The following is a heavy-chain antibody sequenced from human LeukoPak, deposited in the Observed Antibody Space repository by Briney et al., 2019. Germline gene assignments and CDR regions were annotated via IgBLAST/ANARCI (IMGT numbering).Heavy chain of an antibody. V-gene: IGHV4-61*02. J-gene: IGHJ4*02. CDR3: ARGEDFERYYLAY. D-gene: IGHD3-9*01. CDR1: GGSINSGSYY. Sequence: PSETLSLTCTVSGGSINSGSYYYHWIRQPAGKGLEWIGRIYTSGSAIYNPLFESRATISVDTSKNQFSLKLTSVTAADTAVYFCARGEDFERYYLAYWGQGTLVTVSS. CDR2: IYTSGSA.